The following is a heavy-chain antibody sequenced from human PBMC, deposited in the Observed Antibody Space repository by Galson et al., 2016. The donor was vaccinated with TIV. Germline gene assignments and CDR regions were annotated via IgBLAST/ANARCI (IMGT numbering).Heavy chain of an antibody. J-gene: IGHJ4*02. V-gene: IGHV5-51*03. CDR3: ARAPGYSGYSYGYFDS. CDR2: MYPADSDI. D-gene: IGHD5-18*01. CDR1: GYSFTSNW. Sequence: QSGAEVKKPGESLKISCKLSGYSFTSNWIAWVREMPGKGLEWVGIMYPADSDIRYSPSFQGQVTISADEFISTAYRQWSRLTASDSAMYFCARAPGYSGYSYGYFDSWGQGTLVIVSS.